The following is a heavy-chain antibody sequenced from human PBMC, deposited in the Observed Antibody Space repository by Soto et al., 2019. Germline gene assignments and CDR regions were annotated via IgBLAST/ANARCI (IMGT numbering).Heavy chain of an antibody. CDR1: GFTFSSYA. V-gene: IGHV3-23*01. CDR2: ISGSGGST. CDR3: AIIKPAPTDY. J-gene: IGHJ4*02. Sequence: GGSLRLACAASGFTFSSYAMSWVRQAPGEGLEWVSAISGSGGSTYYADSVKGRFTISRDNSKNTLYLQMNSLRAEDTAVYYCAIIKPAPTDYWGQGTLVTVSS.